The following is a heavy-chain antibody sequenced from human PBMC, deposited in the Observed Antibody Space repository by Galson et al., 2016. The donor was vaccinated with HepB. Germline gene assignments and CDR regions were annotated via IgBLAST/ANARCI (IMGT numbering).Heavy chain of an antibody. CDR1: GFTVSSNC. V-gene: IGHV3-66*01. CDR3: ARDPPGVPDFALDV. D-gene: IGHD3/OR15-3a*01. CDR2: ICDGGSA. J-gene: IGHJ4*02. Sequence: SLRLSCAASGFTVSSNCMSWVRQAPGKGLEWVSLICDGGSAYYTDSVKARFTISRDNSKNTLYLQMNNLRPEDTAVYFCARDPPGVPDFALDVWGQGTLLTVSS.